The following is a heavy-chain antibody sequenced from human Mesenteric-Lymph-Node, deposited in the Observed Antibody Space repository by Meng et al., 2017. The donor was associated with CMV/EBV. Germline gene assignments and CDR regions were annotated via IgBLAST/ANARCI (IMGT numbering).Heavy chain of an antibody. D-gene: IGHD3-16*01. Sequence: GESLKISCAASGFSFSSYGMHWVRQAPGKGLEWVAFILYDGSNKYYADSVKGRFTISRDNSKNTVYLQMRGLRAEDTAVYYCTKGVSGPLYYFDYWGQGMLVTVSS. J-gene: IGHJ4*02. CDR3: TKGVSGPLYYFDY. CDR2: ILYDGSNK. V-gene: IGHV3-30*02. CDR1: GFSFSSYG.